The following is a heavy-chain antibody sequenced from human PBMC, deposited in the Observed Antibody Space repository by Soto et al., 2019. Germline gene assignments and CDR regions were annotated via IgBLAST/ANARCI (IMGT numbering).Heavy chain of an antibody. J-gene: IGHJ4*02. CDR1: GGTFSSYA. Sequence: QVQLVQSGAEVKKPGSSVRVSCKASGGTFSSYAISWVRQAPGQGLEWMGGIIPIFGTSNYAQNFQGRVTITADESTSTAYMELSSLRSDDTAVYYCAGGWGYESSDYYYAYWGQGTLVTVSS. V-gene: IGHV1-69*01. CDR3: AGGWGYESSDYYYAY. D-gene: IGHD3-22*01. CDR2: IIPIFGTS.